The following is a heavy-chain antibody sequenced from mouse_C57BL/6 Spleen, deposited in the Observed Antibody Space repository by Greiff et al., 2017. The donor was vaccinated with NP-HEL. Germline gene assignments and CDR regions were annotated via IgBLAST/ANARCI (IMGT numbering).Heavy chain of an antibody. CDR2: IDPNSGGT. CDR3: ARFYYDYDGYWYFDV. V-gene: IGHV1-72*01. Sequence: QVQLKQPGAELVKPGASVKLSCKASGYTFTSYWMHWVKQRPGRGLEWIGRIDPNSGGTKYNEKFKSKATLTVDKPSRTAYMQLSSLTSEDSAVYYCARFYYDYDGYWYFDVWGTGTTVTVSS. J-gene: IGHJ1*03. D-gene: IGHD2-4*01. CDR1: GYTFTSYW.